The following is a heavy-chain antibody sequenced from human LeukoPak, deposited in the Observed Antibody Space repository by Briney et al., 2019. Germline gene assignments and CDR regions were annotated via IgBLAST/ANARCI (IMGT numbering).Heavy chain of an antibody. CDR2: ISYDGTNK. Sequence: GGSLRLSCAGSGFTFSTYGMHWVRQAPGKGLEWVAIISYDGTNKNYADSVKGRFTISRDNSKNTLYLQLNSLRAEDTAVYFCAKAMTMGLFYYYYMDVWGKGTPVTVSS. D-gene: IGHD3-10*01. CDR3: AKAMTMGLFYYYYMDV. CDR1: GFTFSTYG. J-gene: IGHJ6*03. V-gene: IGHV3-30*18.